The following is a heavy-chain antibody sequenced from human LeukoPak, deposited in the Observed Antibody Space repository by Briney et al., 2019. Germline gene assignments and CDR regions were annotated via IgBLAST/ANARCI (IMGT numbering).Heavy chain of an antibody. Sequence: SETLSLTCAVSGYSISSAYYWGWIRQPPGKGLEWVGSINHSGTTYYNPSLRSRVTISVNTSKNQFSLILNSVTAADTAIYYCARDIPSGYTDVWGKGTTVTVSS. CDR1: GYSISSAYY. V-gene: IGHV4-38-2*02. CDR2: INHSGTT. J-gene: IGHJ6*03. CDR3: ARDIPSGYTDV.